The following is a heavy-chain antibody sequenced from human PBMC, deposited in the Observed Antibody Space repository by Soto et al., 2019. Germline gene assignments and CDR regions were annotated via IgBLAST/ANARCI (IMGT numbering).Heavy chain of an antibody. CDR3: ARGPGGPDGPGDY. CDR1: GYTFTSYA. V-gene: IGHV1-3*01. CDR2: INAGNGNT. D-gene: IGHD3-16*01. J-gene: IGHJ4*02. Sequence: QVQLVQSGAEVKKPGASVKVSCKASGYTFTSYAMHWVRQAPGHSLEWMGWINAGNGNTKYSQKFQGRVTITRDTSASTAYRELSSLRSEDTALYYCARGPGGPDGPGDYWGQGTLVTVSS.